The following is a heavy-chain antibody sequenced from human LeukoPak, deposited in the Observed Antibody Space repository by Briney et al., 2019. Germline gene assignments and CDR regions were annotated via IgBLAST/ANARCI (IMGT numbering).Heavy chain of an antibody. CDR3: ARDKTHSYYFDY. J-gene: IGHJ4*02. CDR2: IWYDGSNK. V-gene: IGHV3-33*01. CDR1: GFTFSSYG. D-gene: IGHD2-15*01. Sequence: GGSLRLSCAASGFTFSSYGMHWVRQAPGKGLEWVAVIWYDGSNKYYADSVKGRFTTSRDNSKNTLYLQMNSLRAEDTAAYYCARDKTHSYYFDYWGQGTLVTVSS.